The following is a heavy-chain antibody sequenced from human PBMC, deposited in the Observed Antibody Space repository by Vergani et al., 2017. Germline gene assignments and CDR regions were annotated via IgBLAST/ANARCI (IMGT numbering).Heavy chain of an antibody. CDR3: AKDPKSIAARAFDY. J-gene: IGHJ4*02. CDR1: GFTFSSYA. D-gene: IGHD6-6*01. CDR2: ICGSGGST. Sequence: EVQLLESGGGLVQPGGSLRLSCAASGFTFSSYAMSWVRQAPGKGLEWVSAICGSGGSTYSADSVKGRFTISRDNSKNTLYLQMNSLRSENTAVYYCAKDPKSIAARAFDYWAQGTLVTVSS. V-gene: IGHV3-23*01.